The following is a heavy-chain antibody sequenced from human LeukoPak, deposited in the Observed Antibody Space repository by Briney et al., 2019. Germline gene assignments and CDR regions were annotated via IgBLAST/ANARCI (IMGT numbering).Heavy chain of an antibody. CDR3: ARLLYDYVWGSYRYTYYFDY. Sequence: GESLKISCKGSGYSFTGYWIGWVRQMPGKGLEWMGIIYPCDSDTRYSPSFQGQVTISADKSISTAYLQWSSLKASDTAMYYCARLLYDYVWGSYRYTYYFDYWGQGTLVTVSS. D-gene: IGHD3-16*02. V-gene: IGHV5-51*01. CDR2: IYPCDSDT. CDR1: GYSFTGYW. J-gene: IGHJ4*02.